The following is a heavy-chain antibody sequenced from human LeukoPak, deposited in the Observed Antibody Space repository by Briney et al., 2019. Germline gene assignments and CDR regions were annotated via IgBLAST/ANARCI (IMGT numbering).Heavy chain of an antibody. CDR1: GFTFSSYW. V-gene: IGHV3-74*01. J-gene: IGHJ4*02. CDR2: INSDGSST. Sequence: GGSLRLSCAASGFTFSSYWMHWVRQAPGKGLVWVSRINSDGSSTSYADSVKGRFTIPRDNAKNTLYLQMNSLRAEDTAVYYCAQGHLWFGELLEGYWGQGTLVTVSS. CDR3: AQGHLWFGELLEGY. D-gene: IGHD3-10*01.